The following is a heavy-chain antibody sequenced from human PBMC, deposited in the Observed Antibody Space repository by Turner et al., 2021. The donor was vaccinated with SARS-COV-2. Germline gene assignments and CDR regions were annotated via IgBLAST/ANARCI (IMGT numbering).Heavy chain of an antibody. CDR1: GYTLTELS. D-gene: IGHD6-19*01. CDR2: FDPEDGET. Sequence: QVQLVQSGAEAKKPVASVTVSCKVSGYTLTELSMHWVRQAPGKGREWMGGFDPEDGETIYAQKFQGRVTMTEDTSTDTAYMELSSLRSEDTAVYYCATGVAVAGTPSKYYYYYGMDVWGQGTTVTVSS. V-gene: IGHV1-24*01. CDR3: ATGVAVAGTPSKYYYYYGMDV. J-gene: IGHJ6*02.